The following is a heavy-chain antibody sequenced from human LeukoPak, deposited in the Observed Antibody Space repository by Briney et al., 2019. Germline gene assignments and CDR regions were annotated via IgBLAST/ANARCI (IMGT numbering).Heavy chain of an antibody. Sequence: GGSLRLSCAASGFTFSSYAMHWVRKAPGKGLEGVAVISYDGRNKYYADSVKGRFTISRDNSKNTLYLQMNSLRAEDTAVYYCAREYEVRYFDWLFLGYYYGMDVWAKGPRSPSP. V-gene: IGHV3-30*04. CDR3: AREYEVRYFDWLFLGYYYGMDV. D-gene: IGHD3-9*01. CDR1: GFTFSSYA. CDR2: ISYDGRNK. J-gene: IGHJ6*02.